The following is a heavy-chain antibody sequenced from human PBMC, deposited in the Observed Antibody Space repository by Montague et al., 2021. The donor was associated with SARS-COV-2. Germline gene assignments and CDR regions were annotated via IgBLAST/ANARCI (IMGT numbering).Heavy chain of an antibody. CDR3: ARSLDPSGTYYLAY. CDR2: IHYSGSD. J-gene: IGHJ4*02. Sequence: SETLSLTCSVSGGSIGSYNWSWLRQPPGKGLEWIGHIHYSGSDTYSTSFKSRGTISIDTPKNQFSLKLSSVTAADTAVYYYARSLDPSGTYYLAYWGQGTLVTVSS. V-gene: IGHV4-59*01. D-gene: IGHD3-10*01. CDR1: GGSIGSYN.